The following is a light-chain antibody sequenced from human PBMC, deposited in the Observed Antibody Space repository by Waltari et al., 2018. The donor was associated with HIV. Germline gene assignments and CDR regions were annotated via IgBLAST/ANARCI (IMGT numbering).Light chain of an antibody. CDR2: WAS. CDR1: QSVLYSSNNKNY. V-gene: IGKV4-1*01. Sequence: DIVMTQSPDSLAVSLGERATINSKSSQSVLYSSNNKNYLAWYQQKPGQPPKLLIYWASTRESGVPDRISGSGSGTDFTLTISSLQAEDVAVYYCQQYYGTPFTFGQGTKLEIK. CDR3: QQYYGTPFT. J-gene: IGKJ2*01.